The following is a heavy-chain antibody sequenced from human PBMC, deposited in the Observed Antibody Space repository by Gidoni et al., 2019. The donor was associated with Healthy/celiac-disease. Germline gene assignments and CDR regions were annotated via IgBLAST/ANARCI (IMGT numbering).Heavy chain of an antibody. J-gene: IGHJ4*02. CDR1: GCSISSSNW. V-gene: IGHV4-4*02. D-gene: IGHD1-26*01. CDR3: ARDSWRELRVPIDY. CDR2: IYHRGST. Sequence: QLQLPESGPGLVKPSGTLSLTCAASGCSISSSNWWRWVRQPPGKGLEWIGDIYHRGSTNYNPSLKSRVTISVDKSKNQFSLKLSSVTAADTAVYYCARDSWRELRVPIDYWGQGTLVTVSS.